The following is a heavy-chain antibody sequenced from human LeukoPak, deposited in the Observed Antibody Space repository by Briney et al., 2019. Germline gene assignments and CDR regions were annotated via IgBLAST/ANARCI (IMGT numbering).Heavy chain of an antibody. V-gene: IGHV1-69*06. CDR3: ARDYYDSSGYLGY. Sequence: GASVKVSCKASGGTFSSYAISWVRQAPGQGLEWMGGIIPIFGTANYAQKFQGRVTITADKSTSTAYMELSSLRSEDTAVYYCARDYYDSSGYLGYWGQGTLVTVSS. CDR2: IIPIFGTA. CDR1: GGTFSSYA. D-gene: IGHD3-22*01. J-gene: IGHJ4*02.